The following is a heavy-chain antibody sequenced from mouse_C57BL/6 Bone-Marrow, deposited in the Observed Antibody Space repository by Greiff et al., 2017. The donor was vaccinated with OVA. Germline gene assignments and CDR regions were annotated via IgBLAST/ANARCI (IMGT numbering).Heavy chain of an antibody. CDR1: GFSLTSYG. Sequence: VKLMESGPGLVAPSQSLSITCTVSGFSLTSYGVHWVRQPPGKGLEWLVVIWSDGSTTYNSALKSRLSISKDNSKSQVFLKMNSLQTDDTAMYYCARHEGYYSNYEDAMDYWGQGTSVTVSS. CDR2: IWSDGST. V-gene: IGHV2-6-1*01. CDR3: ARHEGYYSNYEDAMDY. D-gene: IGHD2-5*01. J-gene: IGHJ4*01.